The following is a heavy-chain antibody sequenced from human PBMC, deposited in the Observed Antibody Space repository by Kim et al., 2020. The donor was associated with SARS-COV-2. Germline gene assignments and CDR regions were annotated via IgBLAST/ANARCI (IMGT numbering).Heavy chain of an antibody. CDR2: IYYSGST. CDR3: ASANYDILTGPGWFDP. Sequence: SETLSLTCTVSGGSISSGGYYWSWIRQHPGKGLEWIGYIYYSGSTYYNPSLKSRVTISVDTSKNQFSLKLSSVTAADTAVYYCASANYDILTGPGWFDPWGQGTLVTVSS. V-gene: IGHV4-31*03. D-gene: IGHD3-9*01. J-gene: IGHJ5*02. CDR1: GGSISSGGYY.